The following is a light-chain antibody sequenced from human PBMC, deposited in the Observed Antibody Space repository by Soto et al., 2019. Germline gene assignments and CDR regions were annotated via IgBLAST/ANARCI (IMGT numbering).Light chain of an antibody. CDR3: QQYNGYRWT. Sequence: DIQMTQSPSTLSASVGDRVTITCRASQSISNWLAWYQQKPGKAPKILIYKASSLESGVPSRFSGSGSGRGLTLTISSLQPADSATYYCQQYNGYRWTVGQGTKVDIK. CDR1: QSISNW. CDR2: KAS. V-gene: IGKV1-5*03. J-gene: IGKJ1*01.